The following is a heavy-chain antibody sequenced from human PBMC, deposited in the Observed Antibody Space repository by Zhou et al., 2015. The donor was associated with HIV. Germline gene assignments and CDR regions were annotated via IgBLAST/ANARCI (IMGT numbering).Heavy chain of an antibody. D-gene: IGHD2-15*01. CDR2: IIPIFGTA. CDR1: GGTFSSYA. V-gene: IGHV1-69*01. Sequence: QVQLVQSGAEVKKPGSSVKVSCKASGGTFSSYAISWVRQAPGQGLEWMGGIIPIFGTANYAQKFQGRVTITADESTSTAYMELSSLRSEDTAVYYCAREVSRDYCSGGSCQGYFDYWGQGTLVTVSS. CDR3: AREVSRDYCSGGSCQGYFDY. J-gene: IGHJ4*02.